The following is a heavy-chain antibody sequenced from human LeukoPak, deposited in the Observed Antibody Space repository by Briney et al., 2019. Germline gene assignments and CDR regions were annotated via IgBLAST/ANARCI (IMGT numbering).Heavy chain of an antibody. CDR2: IWYDGNNK. Sequence: PGRSLRLSCAASGFTFSGYGMHWVRQAPDKGLEWEAVIWYDGNNKYYADSVKGRFTISRDNSKNTLYLQMNSLRAEDTAVYYCAKDWGYTTMVSYYFDYWGQGALVTVSS. CDR1: GFTFSGYG. J-gene: IGHJ4*02. V-gene: IGHV3-33*06. CDR3: AKDWGYTTMVSYYFDY. D-gene: IGHD5-18*01.